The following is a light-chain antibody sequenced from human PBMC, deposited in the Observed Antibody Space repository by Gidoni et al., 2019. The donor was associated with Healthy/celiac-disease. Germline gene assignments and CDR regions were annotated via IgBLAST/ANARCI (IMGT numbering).Light chain of an antibody. CDR3: QQLNSYPRT. CDR2: AAS. CDR1: QGISSY. V-gene: IGKV1-9*01. J-gene: IGKJ1*01. Sequence: DIQLTQSPSFLSASVGDRVTITCWASQGISSYLAWYQQKPGKAPKLLIYAASTLQSGVPSRFSGSGSGTEFTLTIRSLQPEDFATYYCQQLNSYPRTFGQGTKVEIK.